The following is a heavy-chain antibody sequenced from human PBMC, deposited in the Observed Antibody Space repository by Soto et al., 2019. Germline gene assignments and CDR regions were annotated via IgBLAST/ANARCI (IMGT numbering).Heavy chain of an antibody. CDR3: ARVRITIFGVVPGGAVDI. J-gene: IGHJ3*02. Sequence: PSETLSLTCTVSGGSISSYYWSWIRQPPGKGLEWIGYTYYSGSTNYNPSLKSRVTISVDTSKNQFSLKLSSVTAADTAVYYCARVRITIFGVVPGGAVDIWGQGTMVTVSS. CDR2: TYYSGST. CDR1: GGSISSYY. V-gene: IGHV4-59*01. D-gene: IGHD3-3*01.